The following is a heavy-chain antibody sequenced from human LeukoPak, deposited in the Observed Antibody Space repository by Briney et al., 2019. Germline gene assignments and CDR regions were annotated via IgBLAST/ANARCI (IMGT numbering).Heavy chain of an antibody. CDR1: GFTFSSYA. CDR3: AKVPHYYYGSGSYQFDY. D-gene: IGHD3-10*01. V-gene: IGHV3-23*01. J-gene: IGHJ4*02. Sequence: PGGSLRLSCAASGFTFSSYAMSWVRQAPGKGLEWVSTIGGNGDSTYFADSVKGRFTISRDNSKNTLYLQMDSLRAEDTAVYYCAKVPHYYYGSGSYQFDYWGQGTLVAVSS. CDR2: IGGNGDST.